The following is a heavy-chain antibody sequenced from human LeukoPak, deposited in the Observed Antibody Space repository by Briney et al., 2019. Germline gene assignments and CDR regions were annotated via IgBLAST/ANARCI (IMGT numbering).Heavy chain of an antibody. V-gene: IGHV3-30-3*01. Sequence: PGRSLRLSCAASGFTFSSYAMHWVRQAPGKGLEWVAVISYDGSNKYYADSVKGRFTISRDNSKNTLYLQMNSLRAEDTAVYYCARDLNYCSGGSCYGYYYGMDVWGQGTTVTVSS. CDR1: GFTFSSYA. J-gene: IGHJ6*02. CDR2: ISYDGSNK. D-gene: IGHD2-15*01. CDR3: ARDLNYCSGGSCYGYYYGMDV.